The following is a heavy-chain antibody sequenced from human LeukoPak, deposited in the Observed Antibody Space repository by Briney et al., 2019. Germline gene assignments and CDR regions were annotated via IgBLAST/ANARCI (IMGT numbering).Heavy chain of an antibody. D-gene: IGHD3-3*01. CDR1: GYSFTSYW. J-gene: IGHJ4*02. Sequence: GESLKISCKGSGYSFTSYWIGWVRQMPGKGLEWMGIIYPGDSDTRYSPSFQGQVTISADKSISTAYLQWSSLKASDTAMYYCARHGKGAYDFWTPYYFDYWGQGTLVTVSS. CDR2: IYPGDSDT. V-gene: IGHV5-51*01. CDR3: ARHGKGAYDFWTPYYFDY.